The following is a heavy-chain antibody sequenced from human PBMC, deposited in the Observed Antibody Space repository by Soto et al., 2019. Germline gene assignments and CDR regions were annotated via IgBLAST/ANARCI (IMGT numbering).Heavy chain of an antibody. V-gene: IGHV4-39*01. Sequence: SETLSLTCTVSGGSISSSIYYWGWIRQPPGKGLEWIGSIYYSGSTYYNPSLKSRVTISVDTSKNQFSLKLSSVTAADTAVYYCARHIRKKIAVAGSLGYQETGGKYYFDYWGQGTLVTVSS. CDR3: ARHIRKKIAVAGSLGYQETGGKYYFDY. D-gene: IGHD6-19*01. CDR1: GGSISSSIYY. J-gene: IGHJ4*02. CDR2: IYYSGST.